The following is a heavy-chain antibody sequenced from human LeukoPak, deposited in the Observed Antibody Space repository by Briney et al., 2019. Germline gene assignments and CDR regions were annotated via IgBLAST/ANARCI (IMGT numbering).Heavy chain of an antibody. CDR2: INHSGST. CDR1: GGSFSGYY. Sequence: SETLSLTCAVYGGSFSGYYWSWIRQPPGKGLEWIGEINHSGSTNYNPSLKSRVTISVDTSKNRFSLKLSSVTAADTAVYYCAGTAPYYYYYMDVWGKGTTVTVSS. V-gene: IGHV4-34*01. J-gene: IGHJ6*03. D-gene: IGHD1-1*01. CDR3: AGTAPYYYYYMDV.